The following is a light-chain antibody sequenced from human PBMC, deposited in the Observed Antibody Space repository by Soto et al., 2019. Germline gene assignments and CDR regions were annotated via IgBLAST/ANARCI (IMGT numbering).Light chain of an antibody. V-gene: IGLV2-14*03. J-gene: IGLJ2*01. CDR3: NSYTSSGTLA. CDR2: EVT. Sequence: QSVLTQPASVSGSPGQSITISCTGTSSDVGDYNYVSWYQQHPGRVPKLLIYEVTNRPSGVSNRFSGSKSGNTASLTISGLQAEDEAHYYCNSYTSSGTLAFGGGTKLTVL. CDR1: SSDVGDYNY.